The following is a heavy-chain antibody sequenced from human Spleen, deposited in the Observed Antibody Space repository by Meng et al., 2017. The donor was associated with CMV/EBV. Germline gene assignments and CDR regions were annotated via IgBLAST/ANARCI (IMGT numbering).Heavy chain of an antibody. D-gene: IGHD3-10*01. CDR3: ASLPHTMVRGAHLDY. V-gene: IGHV4-39*01. Sequence: SETLSLTCTVSGGSMSSSGYFWAWIRQPPGKGLEWIGNMHFSGSTYYNPSLESRVTISVDTSKNQFSLNLSSVIATDTAVYYCASLPHTMVRGAHLDYWGQGTLVTVSS. J-gene: IGHJ4*02. CDR1: GGSMSSSGYF. CDR2: MHFSGST.